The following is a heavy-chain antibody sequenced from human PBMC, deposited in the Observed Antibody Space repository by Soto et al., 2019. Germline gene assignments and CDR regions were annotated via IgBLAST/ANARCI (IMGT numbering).Heavy chain of an antibody. V-gene: IGHV1-69*13. Sequence: GASVKVSCKASGGTFSSYAISWVRQAPGQGLEWMGGIIPIFGTANYAQKFQGRVTITADESTSTAYMELSSLRSEDTAVYYCARGDKGSGSYPPWDYYYGMDVWGQGTTVTVSS. CDR1: GGTFSSYA. CDR3: ARGDKGSGSYPPWDYYYGMDV. CDR2: IIPIFGTA. J-gene: IGHJ6*02. D-gene: IGHD3-10*01.